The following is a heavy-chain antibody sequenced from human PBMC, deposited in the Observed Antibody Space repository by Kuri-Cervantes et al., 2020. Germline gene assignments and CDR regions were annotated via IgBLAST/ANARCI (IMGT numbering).Heavy chain of an antibody. CDR1: GFTFRSYW. D-gene: IGHD2-2*01. J-gene: IGHJ6*03. CDR3: ASQPLSRYYYYYMDV. Sequence: GESLKISCAASGFTFRSYWMTWVRQAPGKGLEWVANIQQDGSETFYVDSVEGRFTISRDNAKNSLYLQMNSLRAEDTAVYYCASQPLSRYYYYYMDVWGKGTTVTVSS. V-gene: IGHV3-7*01. CDR2: IQQDGSET.